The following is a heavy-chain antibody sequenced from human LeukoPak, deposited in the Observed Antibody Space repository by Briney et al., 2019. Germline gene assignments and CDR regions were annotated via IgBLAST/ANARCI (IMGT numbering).Heavy chain of an antibody. J-gene: IGHJ4*02. Sequence: SVKVSCKASGGTFSSYAISWVRQAPGQGLEWMGGIIPIFGTANYAQKFQGRVTITADESTSTAYMELSSLRSEDTAVYYCARNRWGGRYYYDSSGSYWGQGTLVTVSS. CDR1: GGTFSSYA. V-gene: IGHV1-69*01. D-gene: IGHD3-22*01. CDR3: ARNRWGGRYYYDSSGSY. CDR2: IIPIFGTA.